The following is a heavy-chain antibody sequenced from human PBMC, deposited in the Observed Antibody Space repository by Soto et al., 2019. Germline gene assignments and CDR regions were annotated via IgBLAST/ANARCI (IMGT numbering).Heavy chain of an antibody. D-gene: IGHD3-9*01. V-gene: IGHV3-53*01. J-gene: IGHJ4*02. CDR2: IDSGGGT. CDR1: GLTVSRNY. CDR3: AREDGLTLLDY. Sequence: EVQLVESGGGLIQPGGSLRLSCAVSGLTVSRNYMAWVRQAPGKGLEWVSMIDSGGGTYYADSVKGRFAVSRDNYKNMLYLQMNSLRVEDTAVYYCAREDGLTLLDYWGQGSLVTVSS.